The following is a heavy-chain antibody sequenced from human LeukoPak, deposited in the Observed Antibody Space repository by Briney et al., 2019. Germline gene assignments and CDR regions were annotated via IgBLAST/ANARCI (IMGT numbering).Heavy chain of an antibody. CDR2: VWYDGSST. V-gene: IGHV3-33*01. D-gene: IGHD4-17*01. CDR1: GFIFKTFG. J-gene: IGHJ5*02. CDR3: SRGPSYCDYADH. Sequence: PGGSLRLSCAASGFIFKTFGMHWFRQAPGKGLEWVAAVWYDGSSTYYADSVKGRFTISRDNSKNTLHLQMDSLRVEDTAIYYCSRGPSYCDYADHWGQGTLVSVSS.